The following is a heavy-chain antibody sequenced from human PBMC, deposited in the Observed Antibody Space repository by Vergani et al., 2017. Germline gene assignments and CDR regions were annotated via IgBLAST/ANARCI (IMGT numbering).Heavy chain of an antibody. CDR3: GRVEGYSSSWYGWFDP. CDR1: GGTFSSYA. Sequence: QVQLVQSGAEVKKPGSSVKVSCKASGGTFSSYAISWVRQAPGQGLEWIGGIIPIFGTANYAQKFQGRVTITADESTSTAYMELSSLRSEDTAVYYCGRVEGYSSSWYGWFDPWGQGTLVTVSA. D-gene: IGHD6-13*01. V-gene: IGHV1-69*01. J-gene: IGHJ5*02. CDR2: IIPIFGTA.